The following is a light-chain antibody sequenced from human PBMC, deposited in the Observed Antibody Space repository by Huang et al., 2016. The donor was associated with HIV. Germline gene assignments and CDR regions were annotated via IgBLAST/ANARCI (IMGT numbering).Light chain of an antibody. Sequence: DIQMTKSPSSLSASVGDRVPITCRASQSISSYLNWYQQKPGKAPKLLIYAASSLQSGVPSRFSGSGSGTDFTLTISSLQPEDFATYYCQQSYSTLRYTFGQGTKLEIK. J-gene: IGKJ2*01. CDR2: AAS. V-gene: IGKV1-39*01. CDR3: QQSYSTLRYT. CDR1: QSISSY.